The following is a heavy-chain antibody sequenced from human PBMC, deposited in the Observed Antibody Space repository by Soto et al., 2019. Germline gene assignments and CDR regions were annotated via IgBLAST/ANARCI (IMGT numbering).Heavy chain of an antibody. V-gene: IGHV3-74*01. CDR3: ARDHYGPGWFDP. Sequence: PGGSLRLSCAASGFTFSSYWMHWVRQAPGKGLVWVSRINSDGSSTSYADSVKGRFTISRDNAKNSLYLQMNSLRAEDTAVYYCARDHYGPGWFDPWGQGTLVTVSS. CDR2: INSDGSST. D-gene: IGHD3-10*01. CDR1: GFTFSSYW. J-gene: IGHJ5*02.